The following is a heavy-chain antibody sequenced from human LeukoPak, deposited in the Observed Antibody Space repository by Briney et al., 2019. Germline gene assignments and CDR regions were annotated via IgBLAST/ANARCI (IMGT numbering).Heavy chain of an antibody. CDR2: IYYSGST. CDR3: ARQVRFLEWLSLN. D-gene: IGHD3-3*01. Sequence: SETLSLTCTVSGGSISSSSYYWGWIRQPPGKGLEWIGSIYYSGSTYYNPSLKSRVTISVDTSKNQFSLKLSSVTAADTAVYYCARQVRFLEWLSLNWGQGTLVTVSS. J-gene: IGHJ4*02. V-gene: IGHV4-39*01. CDR1: GGSISSSSYY.